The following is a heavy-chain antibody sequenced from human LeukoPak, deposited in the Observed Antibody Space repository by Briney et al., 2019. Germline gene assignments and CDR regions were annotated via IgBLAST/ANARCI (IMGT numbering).Heavy chain of an antibody. J-gene: IGHJ5*02. CDR1: GDSISSGGYY. Sequence: SETLSLTCTVSGDSISSGGYYWSWIRQHPGTGLEWIGYIYYSGGTYYNPSLKSRVTISLDTSKNQFSLKLSSVTAADTAVYYCASGRMDWFDPWGQGTLVTVSS. CDR3: ASGRMDWFDP. D-gene: IGHD1-14*01. CDR2: IYYSGGT. V-gene: IGHV4-31*03.